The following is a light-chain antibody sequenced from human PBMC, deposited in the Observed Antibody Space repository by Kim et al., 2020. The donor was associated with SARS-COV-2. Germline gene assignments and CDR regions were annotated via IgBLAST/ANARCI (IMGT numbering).Light chain of an antibody. Sequence: SPGERATRSGRASQSVTSNYLAWYQQNPGQPPRLLSYGASSRATGIPDRFSGSGSGTDFTLTISRLEPEDFAVYYCQQYVTSFRTFGQGTKLEI. V-gene: IGKV3-20*01. CDR3: QQYVTSFRT. J-gene: IGKJ2*01. CDR1: QSVTSNY. CDR2: GAS.